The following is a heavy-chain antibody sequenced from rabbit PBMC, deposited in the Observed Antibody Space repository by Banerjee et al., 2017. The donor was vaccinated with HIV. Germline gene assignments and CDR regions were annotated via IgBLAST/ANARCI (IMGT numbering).Heavy chain of an antibody. CDR1: GFTLSNYW. D-gene: IGHD4-1*01. J-gene: IGHJ3*01. CDR2: IYGGSHGNH. CDR3: ARDLAGVVGWNFGL. Sequence: QEQLEESGGGLVKPGASLTLTCKASGFTLSNYWICWVRQAPGKGLEWIACIYGGSHGNHYYASWAKGRFTISKTSSTTVTLQMTSLTAADTATYFCARDLAGVVGWNFGLWGQGTLVTVS. V-gene: IGHV1S45*01.